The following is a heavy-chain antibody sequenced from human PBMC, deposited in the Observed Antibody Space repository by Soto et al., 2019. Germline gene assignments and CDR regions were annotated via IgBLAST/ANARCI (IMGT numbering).Heavy chain of an antibody. Sequence: SVKVSCRASGGTFSSYAISGVRQAPGQGLEWMGGIIPIFGTANYAQKFQGRVTITADESTSTAYMELSSLRSADTAGYYCARGFSSVSMDAWGQGTTVTAP. D-gene: IGHD6-19*01. V-gene: IGHV1-69*13. CDR1: GGTFSSYA. CDR2: IIPIFGTA. J-gene: IGHJ6*02. CDR3: ARGFSSVSMDA.